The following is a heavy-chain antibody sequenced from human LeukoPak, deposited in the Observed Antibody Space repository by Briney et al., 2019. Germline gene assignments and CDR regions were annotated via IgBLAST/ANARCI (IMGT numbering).Heavy chain of an antibody. CDR1: GFTFSSYA. D-gene: IGHD1-26*01. Sequence: GGSLRLSCAASGFTFSSYAMSWVRQAPGKGLEWVSALNAGGGYTYYGDSVRGRFTISRDNSKNTLYLQMNSLGAEDTAVYYCAKVPTSGSYYYFDCWGQGALVTVSS. CDR2: LNAGGGYT. V-gene: IGHV3-23*01. CDR3: AKVPTSGSYYYFDC. J-gene: IGHJ4*02.